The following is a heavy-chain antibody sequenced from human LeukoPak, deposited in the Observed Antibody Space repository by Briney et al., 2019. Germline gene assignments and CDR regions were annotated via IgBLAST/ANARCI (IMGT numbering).Heavy chain of an antibody. D-gene: IGHD6-19*01. CDR2: ISDDGSNK. Sequence: QTGGSLRLSCAASGFTLSNYAMHWVRQAPGKGLEWVAVISDDGSNKYSGDSVKGRFTISRDNSKNTVYLQMNSLSAEDTAVYYCAKDRYSSGWYSDFDYWGQGTLVTVSS. CDR3: AKDRYSSGWYSDFDY. J-gene: IGHJ4*02. CDR1: GFTLSNYA. V-gene: IGHV3-30*18.